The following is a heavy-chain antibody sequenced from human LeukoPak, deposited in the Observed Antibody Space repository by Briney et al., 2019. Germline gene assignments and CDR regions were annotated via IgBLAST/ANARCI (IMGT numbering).Heavy chain of an antibody. CDR3: ARGRYCSGRASYCFDY. CDR1: GGSISSGSYY. Sequence: PSETLSLTCTVSGGSISSGSYYWSWIRQPAGKGLEWIGRIYTSGSTNYNPSLKSRVTISVDTSKNQFSLKLSSVTAADTAVYYCARGRYCSGRASYCFDYWGQGTLVTVSS. V-gene: IGHV4-61*02. D-gene: IGHD2-15*01. J-gene: IGHJ4*02. CDR2: IYTSGST.